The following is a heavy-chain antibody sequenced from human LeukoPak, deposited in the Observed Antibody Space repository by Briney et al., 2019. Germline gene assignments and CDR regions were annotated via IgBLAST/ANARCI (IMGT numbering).Heavy chain of an antibody. CDR3: AKCDRGDYYYYFVDV. V-gene: IGHV1-18*01. D-gene: IGHD3-10*01. CDR1: GYTFTNYG. Sequence: ASVKVSCKASGYTFTNYGINWVRQAPGQGLEWVGWISTYNGNTNYPQNLQGRVTMTTDTSTSTAYMELRSLRSDDTAVYYCAKCDRGDYYYYFVDVWGKGTTIIVSS. CDR2: ISTYNGNT. J-gene: IGHJ6*03.